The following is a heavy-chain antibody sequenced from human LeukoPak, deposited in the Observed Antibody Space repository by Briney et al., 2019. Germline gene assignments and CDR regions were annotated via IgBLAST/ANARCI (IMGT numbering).Heavy chain of an antibody. V-gene: IGHV1-69*04. J-gene: IGHJ6*02. CDR3: ARETTIFGVVTIYYYYYGMDV. CDR2: IIPILGIA. Sequence: SVKVSCKASGGTFSSYAISWVRQAPGQGLEWMGRIIPILGIANYAQKFQGRVTITADKSTSTAYMELSSLRSEDTAVYYCARETTIFGVVTIYYYYYGMDVWGQGTTVTVSS. CDR1: GGTFSSYA. D-gene: IGHD3-3*01.